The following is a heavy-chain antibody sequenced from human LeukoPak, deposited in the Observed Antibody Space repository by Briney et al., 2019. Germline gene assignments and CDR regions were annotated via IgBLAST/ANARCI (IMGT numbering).Heavy chain of an antibody. CDR1: GGSFSGYY. J-gene: IGHJ5*02. CDR2: INHSGST. CDR3: ARKNRARPLFSIAAAGPGWFDP. D-gene: IGHD6-13*01. Sequence: SETLCLTCAVYGGSFSGYYWSWIRQPPGKGLEWIGEINHSGSTNYNPSLKSRVTISVDTSKNQFSLKLSSVTAADTAVYYCARKNRARPLFSIAAAGPGWFDPWGQGTLVTVSS. V-gene: IGHV4-34*01.